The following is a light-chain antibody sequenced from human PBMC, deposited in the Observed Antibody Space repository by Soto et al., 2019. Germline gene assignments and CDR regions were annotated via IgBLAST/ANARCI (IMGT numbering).Light chain of an antibody. CDR1: QSLLHSNGYNY. CDR2: LDS. CDR3: MQALQSPPWT. J-gene: IGKJ1*01. V-gene: IGKV2-28*01. Sequence: DIVMTQSPLSLPVTPGETASISCRSSQSLLHSNGYNYLGWYLQKPGQSPQLLIYLDSNRASGDADGFSGSGSGKDFTLKISRVEAEDVGVYYCMQALQSPPWTFGQGTKVEIK.